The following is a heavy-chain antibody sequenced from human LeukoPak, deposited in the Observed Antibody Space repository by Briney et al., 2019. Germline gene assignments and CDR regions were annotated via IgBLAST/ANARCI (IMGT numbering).Heavy chain of an antibody. D-gene: IGHD6-6*01. CDR3: ARDLTTSSTAYFHH. CDR1: GFTFSSYW. CDR2: IKQDGSEK. Sequence: GGSLRLSCAASGFTFSSYWMSWVRQAPGKGLEWVANIKQDGSEKYYVDSVKGRFTISRDNATNSLYLQMNGLRAEDTAVYYCARDLTTSSTAYFHHWGQGTLVTVSS. J-gene: IGHJ1*01. V-gene: IGHV3-7*01.